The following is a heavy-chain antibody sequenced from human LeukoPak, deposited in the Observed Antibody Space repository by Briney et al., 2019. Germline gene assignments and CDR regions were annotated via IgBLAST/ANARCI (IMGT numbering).Heavy chain of an antibody. CDR1: GLTFSNYA. CDR3: ARGQTYYSYYGMDL. Sequence: GGSLRLSCAASGLTFSNYAMHWARQAPGKGLEWVAVISYDGSNKYYADSVKGRFTISRDNSKNTLYLQMNSLRVEDTAVYYCARGQTYYSYYGMDLWGQGTTVTVSS. CDR2: ISYDGSNK. V-gene: IGHV3-30-3*01. J-gene: IGHJ6*02.